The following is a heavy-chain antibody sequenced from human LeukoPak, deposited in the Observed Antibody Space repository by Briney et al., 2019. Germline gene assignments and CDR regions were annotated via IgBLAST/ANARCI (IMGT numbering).Heavy chain of an antibody. V-gene: IGHV4-39*07. CDR1: GGSISSSSYY. D-gene: IGHD3-10*01. CDR3: ARVYGFGELLYFDY. CDR2: IYYSGST. J-gene: IGHJ4*02. Sequence: SETLSLTCTVSGGSISSSSYYGGWIRQPPGKGLERIGSIYYSGSTYYNPSLKSRVTISVDTSKNQFSLKLSSVTAADTAVYYCARVYGFGELLYFDYWGQGTLVTVSS.